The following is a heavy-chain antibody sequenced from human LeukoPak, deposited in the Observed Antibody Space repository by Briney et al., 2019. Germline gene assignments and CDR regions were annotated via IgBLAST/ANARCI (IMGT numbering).Heavy chain of an antibody. D-gene: IGHD2-15*01. CDR1: GGSISSGSYY. J-gene: IGHJ3*02. CDR2: IYTSGST. CDR3: ARAPRGVVVKSDAFDI. V-gene: IGHV4-61*02. Sequence: SETLSLTCTVSGGSISSGSYYWSWIRQPAGKGLEWIGRIYTSGSTNYNPSLKSRVTISVDTSKNQFSLKLSSVTAADTAVYYCARAPRGVVVKSDAFDIWGQGTMVTVSS.